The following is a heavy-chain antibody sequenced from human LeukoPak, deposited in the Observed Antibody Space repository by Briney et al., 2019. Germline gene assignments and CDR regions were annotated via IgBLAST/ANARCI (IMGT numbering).Heavy chain of an antibody. D-gene: IGHD2-15*01. V-gene: IGHV4-39*02. J-gene: IGHJ3*02. CDR2: IYYSGST. CDR1: SGTISSSSYY. CDR3: AREEDIVVVAPEGLWGI. Sequence: SETLSLTCTVSSGTISSSSYYWCCIRQPPGKGLEWIGSIYYSGSTYYNPSLKSRVTISVDTSKNQFSLKLSSVTAADTAVYYCAREEDIVVVAPEGLWGIWGQGTMVTVSS.